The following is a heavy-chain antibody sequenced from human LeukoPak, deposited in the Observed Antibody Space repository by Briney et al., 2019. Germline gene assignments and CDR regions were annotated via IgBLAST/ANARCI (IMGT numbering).Heavy chain of an antibody. V-gene: IGHV4-39*01. CDR2: IYYSGST. Sequence: SETLSLTCTVSGGSISSSSYYWGWIRQPPGKGLEWIGSIYYSGSTYYNPSLKSRVTVSVDTSKNQFSLKLSSVTAADTAVYYCATTYSSSATWYYYYYMDVWGKGTTVTVSS. J-gene: IGHJ6*03. D-gene: IGHD6-13*01. CDR3: ATTYSSSATWYYYYYMDV. CDR1: GGSISSSSYY.